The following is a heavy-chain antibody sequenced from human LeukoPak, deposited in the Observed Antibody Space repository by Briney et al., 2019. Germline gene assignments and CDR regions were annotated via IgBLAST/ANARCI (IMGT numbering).Heavy chain of an antibody. V-gene: IGHV3-48*04. CDR2: ISHSSSTI. J-gene: IGHJ4*02. Sequence: GGSLRLSCAASGFTFSSYSMNWVRQAPGKGLEWVSYISHSSSTIYYADSVKGRFTISRDNAKNSLYLQMNSLRAEDTAVYYCARRIDYWGQGTLVTVSS. CDR3: ARRIDY. CDR1: GFTFSSYS.